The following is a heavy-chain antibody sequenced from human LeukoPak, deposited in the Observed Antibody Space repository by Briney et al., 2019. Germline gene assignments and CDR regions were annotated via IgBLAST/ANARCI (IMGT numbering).Heavy chain of an antibody. CDR3: ARVWGDHSNADY. CDR1: GFTFNSYS. CDR2: IDGSGDTI. Sequence: VGSLRLSCAASGFTFNSYSMIWVRQAPGKGLECISYIDGSGDTIHYADSVKGRFTFSRDNAKNSLYLQMNSLRAEDTAVYYCARVWGDHSNADYWGQGTLVTVSS. J-gene: IGHJ4*02. V-gene: IGHV3-48*01. D-gene: IGHD4-11*01.